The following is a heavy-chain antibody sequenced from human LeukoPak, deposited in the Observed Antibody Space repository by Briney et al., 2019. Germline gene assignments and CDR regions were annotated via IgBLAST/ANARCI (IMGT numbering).Heavy chain of an antibody. D-gene: IGHD6-13*01. J-gene: IGHJ6*03. Sequence: GGSLRLSCAASGFTFSSYEMNWVRQAPGKGLEWVSYISSSGSTIYYADSVKGRFTISRDNAKNSLYLQMNSLRAEDTAVYYCARDPSPIAAAEHYYYYYYMDVWGKGTTVTVSS. CDR2: ISSSGSTI. V-gene: IGHV3-48*03. CDR3: ARDPSPIAAAEHYYYYYYMDV. CDR1: GFTFSSYE.